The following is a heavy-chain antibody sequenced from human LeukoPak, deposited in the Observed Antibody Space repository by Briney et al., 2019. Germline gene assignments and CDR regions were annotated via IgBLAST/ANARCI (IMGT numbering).Heavy chain of an antibody. Sequence: GGSLRLSCAASGFTFSNYEMNWVREAPGRGLEWVSYISSTGSTIYYADSVKGRFTISRDNAKNSLYLQMNSLRAEDTAVYYCARDPRWVIVGATWGQGTLVTVSS. CDR1: GFTFSNYE. CDR3: ARDPRWVIVGAT. CDR2: ISSTGSTI. J-gene: IGHJ5*02. V-gene: IGHV3-48*03. D-gene: IGHD1-26*01.